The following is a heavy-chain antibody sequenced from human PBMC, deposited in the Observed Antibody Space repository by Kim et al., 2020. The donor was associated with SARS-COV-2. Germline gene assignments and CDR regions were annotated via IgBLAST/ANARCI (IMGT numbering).Heavy chain of an antibody. J-gene: IGHJ4*02. V-gene: IGHV4-4*02. Sequence: SETLSLTCAVSGGSISSSNWWSWVRQPPGKGLEWIGEIYHSGSTNYNPSLKSRVTISVDKSKNQSSLKLSSVTAADTAVYYCANLYYYGSGKSYWGQGTLVTVSS. CDR2: IYHSGST. CDR1: GGSISSSNW. D-gene: IGHD3-10*01. CDR3: ANLYYYGSGKSY.